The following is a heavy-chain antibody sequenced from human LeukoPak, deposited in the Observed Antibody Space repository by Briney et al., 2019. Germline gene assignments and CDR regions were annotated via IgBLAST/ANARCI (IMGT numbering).Heavy chain of an antibody. D-gene: IGHD6-13*01. V-gene: IGHV3-9*01. CDR2: ISWNSGSI. CDR1: GFTFDDYA. CDR3: AKDWVVSSSWFDAFDI. J-gene: IGHJ3*02. Sequence: PGGSLRLSCAASGFTFDDYAMHWVRQAPGKGLEWVSGISWNSGSIGYADSVKGRFTISRDNAKNSLYLQMNSLRAEDTALYYCAKDWVVSSSWFDAFDIWGQGTMVTVSS.